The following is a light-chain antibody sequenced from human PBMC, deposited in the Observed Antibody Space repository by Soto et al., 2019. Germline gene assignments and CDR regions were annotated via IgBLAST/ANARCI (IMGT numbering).Light chain of an antibody. V-gene: IGLV1-51*01. CDR2: DNN. J-gene: IGLJ2*01. CDR3: GTWDSSLSAGV. CDR1: SSNIGSNH. Sequence: QSVLTQPPSASETPGQRVTISCSGSSSNIGSNHVYWYQHLPGTAPKLLIYDNNKRPSGIPDRFSGSKSGTSATLGITGLQTGDEADYYCGTWDSSLSAGVFGGGTKVTVL.